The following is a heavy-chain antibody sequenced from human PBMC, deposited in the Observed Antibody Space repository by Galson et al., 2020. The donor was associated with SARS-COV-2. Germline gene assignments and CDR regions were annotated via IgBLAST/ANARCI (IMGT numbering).Heavy chain of an antibody. CDR3: ARGMGGGMDV. J-gene: IGHJ6*02. Sequence: LSLTCAASGFTFSNDGMHWVRQAPGKGLEWVTVISSDGSREYYADSVKGRFTISRDNSKNTVYLQVNGLRPEDTAVYFCARGMGGGMDVWGQGTAVTVSS. CDR1: GFTFSNDG. CDR2: ISSDGSRE. D-gene: IGHD1-26*01. V-gene: IGHV3-30*03.